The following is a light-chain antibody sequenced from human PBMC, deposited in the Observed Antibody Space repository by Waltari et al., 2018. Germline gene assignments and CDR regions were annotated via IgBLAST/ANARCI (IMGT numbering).Light chain of an antibody. Sequence: QSVLTQPPSVSGAPGQRVTISCTGSSSNIGAGYDVHWYQQLPGTAPKPLNYGNSTRPSGVPDRCSGSKSGTSASLAITGLQAEDEADYYCQSYDSSLSGPNWVFGGGTKLTVL. CDR3: QSYDSSLSGPNWV. CDR1: SSNIGAGYD. CDR2: GNS. V-gene: IGLV1-40*01. J-gene: IGLJ3*02.